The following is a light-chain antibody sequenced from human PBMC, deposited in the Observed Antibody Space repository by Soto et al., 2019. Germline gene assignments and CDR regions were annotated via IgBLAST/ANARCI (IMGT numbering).Light chain of an antibody. CDR2: DPS. V-gene: IGKV3-15*01. CDR1: QSVSSK. Sequence: REMTQSAATLSVSPGERAALSCSSSQSVSSKLAWYRQRPGQAPRLVIYDPSTRATGVPARFSGSGSGTEFTLTISSLQSEDFGAYYCQRYNDWFSITFGQGTRLEIK. CDR3: QRYNDWFSIT. J-gene: IGKJ5*01.